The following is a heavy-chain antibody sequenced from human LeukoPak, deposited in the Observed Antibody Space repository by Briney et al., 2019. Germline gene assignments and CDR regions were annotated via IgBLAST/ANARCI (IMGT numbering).Heavy chain of an antibody. D-gene: IGHD1-26*01. CDR2: IPGSANNA. V-gene: IGHV3-23*01. Sequence: GGSLRLSCVASGFTFSNFAMNWVRPSPGKGREWISTIPGSANNAYYSDSVKGRFTISRDNSKYTLYLQMNSPPVDDTAVYFCAKDPLWDTYAEAWGQGTLVTVSS. J-gene: IGHJ5*02. CDR1: GFTFSNFA. CDR3: AKDPLWDTYAEA.